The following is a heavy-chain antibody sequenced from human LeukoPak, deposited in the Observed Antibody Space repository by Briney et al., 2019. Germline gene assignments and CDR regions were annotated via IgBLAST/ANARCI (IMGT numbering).Heavy chain of an antibody. J-gene: IGHJ5*02. D-gene: IGHD2-15*01. Sequence: GESLKISCKGSGYSFTSYWIGWVRQMPGKGLEWMGIIYPGDSDTRYSPSFQGQVTISADKSIITAYLQWSSLKASDTAMYYCARLRRYCSGGSCYWFDPWGQGTLVTVSS. CDR3: ARLRRYCSGGSCYWFDP. V-gene: IGHV5-51*01. CDR1: GYSFTSYW. CDR2: IYPGDSDT.